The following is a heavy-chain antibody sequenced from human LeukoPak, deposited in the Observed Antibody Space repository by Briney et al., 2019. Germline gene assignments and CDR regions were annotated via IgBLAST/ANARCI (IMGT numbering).Heavy chain of an antibody. CDR3: ARQELGIVAY. D-gene: IGHD7-27*01. CDR1: GGSISSSSYY. CDR2: IYYSGST. Sequence: SETLSLTCTVSGGSISSSSYYWGWIRQPPGKGLEWIGSIYYSGSTYYNPSLKSRVTISVDTSKNQFSLKLSSVTAADTAVYYCARQELGIVAYWGQGTLVTVSS. V-gene: IGHV4-39*01. J-gene: IGHJ4*02.